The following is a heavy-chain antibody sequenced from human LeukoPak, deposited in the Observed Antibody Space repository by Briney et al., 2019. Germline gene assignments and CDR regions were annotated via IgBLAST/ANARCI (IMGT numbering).Heavy chain of an antibody. Sequence: ASVKVSCKASGYTFTGYYMHWVRQAPGQGLEWMGWINPNSGGTTYAQSFQGRVTMTRDTSISTAYMELSRLRSDDAAVYYCASGAIAAAATDYFDYWGQGTTVTVSS. D-gene: IGHD6-25*01. CDR1: GYTFTGYY. V-gene: IGHV1-2*02. CDR3: ASGAIAAAATDYFDY. J-gene: IGHJ4*03. CDR2: INPNSGGT.